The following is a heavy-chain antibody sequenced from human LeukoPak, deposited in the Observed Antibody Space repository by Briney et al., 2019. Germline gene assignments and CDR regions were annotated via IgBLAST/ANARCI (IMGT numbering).Heavy chain of an antibody. CDR1: GFTFDDYA. CDR3: AKRGIVGATRHAFDI. D-gene: IGHD1-26*01. J-gene: IGHJ3*02. V-gene: IGHV3-9*01. CDR2: ISWNSGSI. Sequence: GGSLRLSCAASGFTFDDYAMHWVRQAPGRGLEWVSGISWNSGSIGYADSVKGRFTISRDNSKNTLYLQMNSLRAEDTAVYYCAKRGIVGATRHAFDIWGQGTMVTVSS.